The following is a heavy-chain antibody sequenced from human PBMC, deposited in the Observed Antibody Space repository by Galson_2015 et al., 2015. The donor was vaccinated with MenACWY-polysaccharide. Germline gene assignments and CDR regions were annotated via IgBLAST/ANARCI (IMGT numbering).Heavy chain of an antibody. CDR1: GLRFSGSG. CDR2: IQYDGSNK. J-gene: IGHJ3*02. Sequence: SLRLSCAASGLRFSGSGMHWVRQAPGKGLEWVAVIQYDGSNKVYADSVKGRFTISRDNSMNTLYLEMNSLRAEDTAVYYCAREGSRIVFHAFDTWGQGTMVTVSS. D-gene: IGHD2-15*01. CDR3: AREGSRIVFHAFDT. V-gene: IGHV3-33*01.